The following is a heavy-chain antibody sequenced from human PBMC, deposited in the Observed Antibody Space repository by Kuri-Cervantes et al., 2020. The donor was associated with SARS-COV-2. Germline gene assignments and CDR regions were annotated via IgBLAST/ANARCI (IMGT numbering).Heavy chain of an antibody. CDR2: IDQDGYEK. J-gene: IGHJ4*02. Sequence: GGSLRLSCEASGFIFSDYAIGWVRQAPGKGLEWVANIDQDGYEKYFVDSVKGRFSISRDNAKNSLFLQMNSLRAEDTAIYFCARPSLNTGSYFPDWGQGTLVTVSS. CDR3: ARPSLNTGSYFPD. CDR1: GFIFSDYA. D-gene: IGHD1-26*01. V-gene: IGHV3-7*03.